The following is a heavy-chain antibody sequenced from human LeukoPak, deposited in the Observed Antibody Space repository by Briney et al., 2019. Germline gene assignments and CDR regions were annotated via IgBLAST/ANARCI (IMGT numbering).Heavy chain of an antibody. J-gene: IGHJ6*03. CDR3: ARDGYSSSWYPNYYYYYYMDV. V-gene: IGHV3-11*06. Sequence: GGSLRLSCAASGFTFSDYYMSWIRQAPGKGLEWVSSISSSSSYIYYADSVKGRFTISRDNAKNSLYLQMNSLRAEDTAVYYCARDGYSSSWYPNYYYYYYMDVWGKGTTVTVSS. D-gene: IGHD6-13*01. CDR1: GFTFSDYY. CDR2: ISSSSSYI.